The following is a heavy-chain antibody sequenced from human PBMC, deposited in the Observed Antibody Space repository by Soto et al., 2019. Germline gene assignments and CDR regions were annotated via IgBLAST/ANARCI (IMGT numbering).Heavy chain of an antibody. D-gene: IGHD2-15*01. J-gene: IGHJ5*02. CDR2: IYYSGST. Sequence: QVQLQESGPGLVKPSQTLSLTCTDSGGSISSGGYYWSWIRQHPGKGLEWIGYIYYSGSTYYNPSLKSRVTISVDTSKNQFSLKLSSVTAADTAVYYCARAVVVVSNWFDPWGQGTLVTVSS. CDR1: GGSISSGGYY. V-gene: IGHV4-31*03. CDR3: ARAVVVVSNWFDP.